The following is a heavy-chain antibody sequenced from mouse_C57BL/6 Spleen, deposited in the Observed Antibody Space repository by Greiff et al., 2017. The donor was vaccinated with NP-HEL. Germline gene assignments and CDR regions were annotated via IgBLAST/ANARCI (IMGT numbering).Heavy chain of an antibody. CDR1: GYTFTSYW. Sequence: VKLQESGAELVKPGASVKLSCKASGYTFTSYWMHWVKQRPGRGLEWIGRIDPNSGGTKYNEKFKSKATLTVDKPSSTAYMQLSSLTSEDSAVYYCARSGGSSLWYFDVWGTGTTVTVSS. CDR3: ARSGGSSLWYFDV. D-gene: IGHD1-1*01. CDR2: IDPNSGGT. J-gene: IGHJ1*03. V-gene: IGHV1-72*01.